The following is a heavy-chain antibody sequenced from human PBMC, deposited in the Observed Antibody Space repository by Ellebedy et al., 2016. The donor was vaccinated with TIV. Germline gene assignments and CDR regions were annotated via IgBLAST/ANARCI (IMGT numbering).Heavy chain of an antibody. CDR3: ARHGAVIRAFDY. V-gene: IGHV4-39*01. D-gene: IGHD3-10*01. CDR2: LFYSGTT. CDR1: GDSVSSSRYY. Sequence: MPSETLSLTCTVSGDSVSSSRYYWGWLRQPPGKGLEWIGSLFYSGTTYYNPSLKSRVSISVDTSKDQFSLKVTSVTAADTAKYYCARHGAVIRAFDYWGQGTLVTVS. J-gene: IGHJ4*02.